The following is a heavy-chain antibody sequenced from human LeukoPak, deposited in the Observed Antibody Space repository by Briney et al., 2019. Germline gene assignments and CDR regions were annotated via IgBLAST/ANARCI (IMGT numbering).Heavy chain of an antibody. Sequence: SETLSLTCTVSGDSISSSSYYWGWIRQPPGKGLEWIGTIYYSGSTFYNPSLKSRVTISVDTSKNQFSLKLTSVTAADTAVYYCARYPGGSYYFDYWGQGTLVTVSS. V-gene: IGHV4-39*07. D-gene: IGHD3-16*01. J-gene: IGHJ4*02. CDR1: GDSISSSSYY. CDR2: IYYSGST. CDR3: ARYPGGSYYFDY.